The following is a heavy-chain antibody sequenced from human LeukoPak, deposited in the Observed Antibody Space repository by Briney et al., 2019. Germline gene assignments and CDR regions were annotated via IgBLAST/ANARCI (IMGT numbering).Heavy chain of an antibody. J-gene: IGHJ5*02. V-gene: IGHV4-61*02. CDR3: ASSFSLAAAGMDWFDP. Sequence: SQTLSLTCTVSGGSISSGSYYWSWIRQPAGTGLEWIGRIYTSGSTNYNPSLKSRVTISVDTSKNQFSLKLSSVTAADTAVYYCASSFSLAAAGMDWFDPWGQGTLVTVSS. D-gene: IGHD6-13*01. CDR2: IYTSGST. CDR1: GGSISSGSYY.